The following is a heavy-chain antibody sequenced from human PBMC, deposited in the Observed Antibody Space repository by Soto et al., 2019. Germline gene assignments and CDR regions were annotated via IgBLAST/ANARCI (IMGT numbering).Heavy chain of an antibody. CDR1: GGSFSGYY. CDR2: INHSGST. Sequence: QVQLQQWGAGLLKPSETLSLTCAVYGGSFSGYYWSWIRQPPGKGLEWIGEINHSGSTNYNPSLKSRVTISVDTAKNQFSLKLSSVTAADTAVYYCARGHYYGMDVWGQGTTVTVSS. V-gene: IGHV4-34*01. CDR3: ARGHYYGMDV. J-gene: IGHJ6*02.